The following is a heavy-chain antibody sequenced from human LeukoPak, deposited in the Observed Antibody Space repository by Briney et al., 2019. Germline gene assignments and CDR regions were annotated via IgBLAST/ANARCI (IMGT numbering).Heavy chain of an antibody. CDR2: LNPNSAKT. Sequence: ASVKVSCKASGYTFTNYDINWVRQATGQGLEWMGWLNPNSAKTGYEQKFQGRVTMTRDSSISTAYLDLSSLSSEDTAVYYCARVRPGPYNYFDLWGQGTLVTVSS. V-gene: IGHV1-8*01. J-gene: IGHJ5*02. CDR3: ARVRPGPYNYFDL. CDR1: GYTFTNYD.